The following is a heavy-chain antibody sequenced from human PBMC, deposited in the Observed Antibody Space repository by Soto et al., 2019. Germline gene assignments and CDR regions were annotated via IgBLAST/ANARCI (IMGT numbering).Heavy chain of an antibody. D-gene: IGHD3-10*01. CDR3: AKDWVGSLPDAFDI. V-gene: IGHV3-23*01. CDR2: ISGSGGGT. Sequence: GGSLRLSCAASGFTFSSYAMTWVRQAPGKGLEWVSGISGSGGGTYYADSVKGRFTISSDNSKNTLYLQMNGLRAEDTAVYYCAKDWVGSLPDAFDIWGQGTMVAVSS. J-gene: IGHJ3*02. CDR1: GFTFSSYA.